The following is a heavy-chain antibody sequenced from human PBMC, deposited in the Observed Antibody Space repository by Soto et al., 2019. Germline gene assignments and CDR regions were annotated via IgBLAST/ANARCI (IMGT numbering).Heavy chain of an antibody. V-gene: IGHV3-30-3*01. CDR2: ISYDGSNK. CDR3: ARDGPATVTTVWPRYWFDP. J-gene: IGHJ5*02. CDR1: GFTFSSYA. D-gene: IGHD4-4*01. Sequence: GGSLRLSCAASGFTFSSYAMSWVRQAPGKGLEWVAVISYDGSNKYYADSVKGRFTISRDNSKNTLYLQMNSLRAEDTAVYYCARDGPATVTTVWPRYWFDPWGQGTLVTVPS.